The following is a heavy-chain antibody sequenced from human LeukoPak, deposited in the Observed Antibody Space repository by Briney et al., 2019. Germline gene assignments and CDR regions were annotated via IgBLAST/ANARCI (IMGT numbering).Heavy chain of an antibody. V-gene: IGHV3-21*01. CDR3: TPLEIVVVINGDAFDI. CDR1: GFTFSSYS. D-gene: IGHD3-22*01. J-gene: IGHJ3*02. Sequence: GGSLRLSCAASGFTFSSYSMNWVRQAPGKGLEWVSSSSSSSSYIYYADSVKGRFTISRDHAKNSLYLQMNSLRAEDTAVYYCTPLEIVVVINGDAFDIWGQGTMVTVSS. CDR2: SSSSSSYI.